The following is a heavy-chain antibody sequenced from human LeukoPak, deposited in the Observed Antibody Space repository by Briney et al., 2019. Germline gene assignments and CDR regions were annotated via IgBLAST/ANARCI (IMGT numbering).Heavy chain of an antibody. Sequence: GGSLRLSCAASGFTFSSHSMNWVRQAPGKGLEWVSSISSSSTYIYYADLVKGRFTTSRDNARDSLYLQMNSLRAEDTAVYYCARGDSRGSYYSAEFFQHWGQGTLVTVSS. CDR3: ARGDSRGSYYSAEFFQH. CDR2: ISSSSTYI. J-gene: IGHJ1*01. V-gene: IGHV3-21*01. D-gene: IGHD1-26*01. CDR1: GFTFSSHS.